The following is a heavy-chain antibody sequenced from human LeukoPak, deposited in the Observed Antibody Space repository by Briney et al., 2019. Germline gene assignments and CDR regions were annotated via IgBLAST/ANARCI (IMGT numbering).Heavy chain of an antibody. V-gene: IGHV1-69*13. CDR1: GGTFSSYA. J-gene: IGHJ4*02. CDR2: IIPIFGTA. CDR3: ASTPGWGSLDYFDY. D-gene: IGHD7-27*01. Sequence: ASVKVSCKASGGTFSSYAISWVRQAPGQGLEWIGGIIPIFGTANYAQKFQGRVTITADESTSTAYMELSSLRSEDTAVYYCASTPGWGSLDYFDYWGQGTLVTVSS.